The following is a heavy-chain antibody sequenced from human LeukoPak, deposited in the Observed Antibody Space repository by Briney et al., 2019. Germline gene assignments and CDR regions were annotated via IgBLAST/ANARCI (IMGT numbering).Heavy chain of an antibody. J-gene: IGHJ3*02. Sequence: PGGSLRLSCAASGLTFSSYGMHWVRQAPGKGLEWVAVISYDGSNKYYADSVKGRFTISRDNSKNTLYLQMNSLRAEDTAVYYCAKSGLDIWGQGTMVTVSS. D-gene: IGHD7-27*01. CDR2: ISYDGSNK. CDR3: AKSGLDI. V-gene: IGHV3-30*18. CDR1: GLTFSSYG.